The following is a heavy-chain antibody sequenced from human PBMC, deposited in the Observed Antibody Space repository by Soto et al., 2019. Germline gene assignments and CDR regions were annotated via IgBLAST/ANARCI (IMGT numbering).Heavy chain of an antibody. Sequence: ASVKVSCKASGYTFTSYGISWVRQAPGHGLEWMGWISAYNGNTNYAQKLQGRVTMTTDTSTSTAYMELRSLRSDDTAVYYCARDRGVFRYCSGGSCYHSAYWGQGTLVTVSS. J-gene: IGHJ4*02. V-gene: IGHV1-18*01. CDR2: ISAYNGNT. D-gene: IGHD2-15*01. CDR3: ARDRGVFRYCSGGSCYHSAY. CDR1: GYTFTSYG.